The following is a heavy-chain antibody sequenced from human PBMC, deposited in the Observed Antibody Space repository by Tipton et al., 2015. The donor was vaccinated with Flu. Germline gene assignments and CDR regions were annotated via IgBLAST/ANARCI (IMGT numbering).Heavy chain of an antibody. CDR2: IYPGDSDT. Sequence: VQLVQSGAEVKKPGESLRISCKSSGYSFTNYWIGRVRQMPGRGLDWMGIIYPGDSDTRYSPSFQGQVTISADKSINTAYLQWNSLKASDTAMYFCVRHPYCTDAVCPPGYWYFDLWGRGTPLSVSS. V-gene: IGHV5-51*01. J-gene: IGHJ2*01. CDR1: GYSFTNYW. D-gene: IGHD2-21*02. CDR3: VRHPYCTDAVCPPGYWYFDL.